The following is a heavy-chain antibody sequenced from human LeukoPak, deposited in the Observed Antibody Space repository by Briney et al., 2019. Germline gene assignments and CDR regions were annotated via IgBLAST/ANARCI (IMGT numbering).Heavy chain of an antibody. J-gene: IGHJ2*01. CDR2: IYYSGST. Sequence: SETLSLTCTVSGGSISNYYWSWIRQPPGKGLEWIGYIYYSGSTNYNPSLKSRVTISVDTSKNQFSLKLTSVTAADTAVYYCARRDWYFDLWGRGTLVTVSS. V-gene: IGHV4-59*08. CDR1: GGSISNYY. CDR3: ARRDWYFDL.